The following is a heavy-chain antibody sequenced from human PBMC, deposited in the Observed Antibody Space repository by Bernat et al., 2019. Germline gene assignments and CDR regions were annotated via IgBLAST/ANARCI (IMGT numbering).Heavy chain of an antibody. V-gene: IGHV3-7*01. J-gene: IGHJ4*02. CDR2: IQQDGSEE. CDR1: GFTFSSYW. CDR3: ERDRGSSTSCCIDY. D-gene: IGHD2-2*01. Sequence: EVQLVDSGGGLVQPGGSLRLSCAASGFTFSSYWMSWVRQAPGKGLEWVANIQQDGSEEYYVDSVKGRFTISRDNARNSLYLQMNSLRAEDTAVYYCERDRGSSTSCCIDYWGQGTLVTVSS.